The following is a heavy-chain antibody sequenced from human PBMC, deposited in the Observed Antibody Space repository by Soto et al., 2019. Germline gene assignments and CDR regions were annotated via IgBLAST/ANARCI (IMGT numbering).Heavy chain of an antibody. CDR1: GFTVSSNY. J-gene: IGHJ3*02. CDR3: ARALQLYYDFWSGYYDAFDI. D-gene: IGHD3-3*01. Sequence: GGSLRLSCAASGFTVSSNYMSWVRQAPGKGLEWVSVIYSGGSTYYADSVKGRFTISRDNSKNTLYLQMNSLRAEDTAVYYCARALQLYYDFWSGYYDAFDIWGQGTMVTVSS. CDR2: IYSGGST. V-gene: IGHV3-53*01.